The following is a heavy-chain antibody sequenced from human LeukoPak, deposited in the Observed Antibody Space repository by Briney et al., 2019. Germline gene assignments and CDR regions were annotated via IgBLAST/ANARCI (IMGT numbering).Heavy chain of an antibody. CDR2: IKKDGSEK. CDR1: EFTFSSYW. Sequence: GGSLRLSCAASEFTFSSYWMSWVRQAPGKGLEWVANIKKDGSEKYYVDSVKGRFTISRDNAKKSLFLQMNSLRVEDTAVYYCARSGYSYGDNYYYYMDVWGKGTTVTISS. CDR3: ARSGYSYGDNYYYYMDV. J-gene: IGHJ6*03. D-gene: IGHD5-18*01. V-gene: IGHV3-7*01.